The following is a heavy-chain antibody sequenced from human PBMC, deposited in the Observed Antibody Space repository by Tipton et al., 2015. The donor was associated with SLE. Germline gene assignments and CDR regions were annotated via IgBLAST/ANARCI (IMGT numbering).Heavy chain of an antibody. V-gene: IGHV4-61*09. J-gene: IGHJ4*02. CDR1: GAPITSGSSY. D-gene: IGHD1-26*01. CDR3: ARSYANLYYFDY. Sequence: LRLSCTVSGAPITSGSSYWSWVRRPAGKGLEWVGHIYTSGSSNSNPSLQSRVTISVDTSRNQFSLRLTSVTSADTAVYYCARSYANLYYFDYWGQGTLVTVSS. CDR2: IYTSGSS.